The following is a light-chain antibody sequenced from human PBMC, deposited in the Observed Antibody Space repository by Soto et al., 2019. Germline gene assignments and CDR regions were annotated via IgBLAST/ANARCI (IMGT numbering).Light chain of an antibody. J-gene: IGKJ4*01. CDR3: QQRSNWPWLT. CDR1: QSFNNY. CDR2: DVF. V-gene: IGKV3-11*01. Sequence: EIVLTQSPATLSLSPGERATLSCRASQSFNNYLAWYQQKPGQAPRLLIYDVFNRATGIPARFSGSGSGTDLTLTISGIETEDFAVYYCQQRSNWPWLTFGGGTRVESK.